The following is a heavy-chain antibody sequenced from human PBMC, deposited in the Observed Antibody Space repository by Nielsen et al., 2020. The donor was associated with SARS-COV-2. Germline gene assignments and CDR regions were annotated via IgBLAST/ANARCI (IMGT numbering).Heavy chain of an antibody. J-gene: IGHJ6*02. D-gene: IGHD3-10*01. CDR3: ARENSGPGGTASYGMDL. CDR2: IDPNIGKP. CDR1: GYSFSRYP. Sequence: ASVKVSCKASGYSFSRYPMNWVRQAPGQGLEWMGWIDPNIGKPTPAQGFTGRFVVSSDTSVSTASLQISTLRAEDTAVYYCARENSGPGGTASYGMDLWGQGTTVTVSS. V-gene: IGHV7-4-1*02.